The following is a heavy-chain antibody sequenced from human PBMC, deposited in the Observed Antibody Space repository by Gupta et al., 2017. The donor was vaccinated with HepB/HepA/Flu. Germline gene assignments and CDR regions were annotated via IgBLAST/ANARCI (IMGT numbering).Heavy chain of an antibody. J-gene: IGHJ4*02. CDR1: GFSFSAYI. Sequence: GGGLVQTGGSLRLSCAASGFSFSAYIMSWVRQAPGKGLEWLSAIDAAGGYADYADSVRGRFTISRDNSKNTLYLHMNSLRVEDTAVYYCAKREGISTAHLDYWGQGTLVTVSS. V-gene: IGHV3-23*01. CDR3: AKREGISTAHLDY. CDR2: IDAAGGYA.